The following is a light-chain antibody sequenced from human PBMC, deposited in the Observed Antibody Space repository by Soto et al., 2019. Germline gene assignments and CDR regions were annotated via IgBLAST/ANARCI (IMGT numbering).Light chain of an antibody. Sequence: EVVLTQSPVTLSLSPGERATLSCRASQSFRGLLAWYQQKPGQAPRLLIYDAYNRATGIPPRFSGSGSGTDFTLTIRRLEPEYSAVYYCQQRHMWPITFGQGTRLEIK. CDR1: QSFRGL. CDR2: DAY. V-gene: IGKV3-11*01. CDR3: QQRHMWPIT. J-gene: IGKJ5*01.